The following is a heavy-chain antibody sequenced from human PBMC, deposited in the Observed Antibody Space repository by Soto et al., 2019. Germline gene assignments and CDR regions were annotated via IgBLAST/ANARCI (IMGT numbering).Heavy chain of an antibody. CDR3: AGDPTYSDNGMVVAAKCGMDV. Sequence: QLQLVQSGAEVTKPGSSVKVSCKASGGTFSSYAFSWVRQAPGQGLEWMGGIIPIFGRANYAQKFQGRVTITAVGSTGTGYMELSGLRPEDTAVYYCAGDPTYSDNGMVVAAKCGMDVWGQGTTVTVSS. CDR2: IIPIFGRA. J-gene: IGHJ6*02. D-gene: IGHD2-15*01. CDR1: GGTFSSYA. V-gene: IGHV1-69*12.